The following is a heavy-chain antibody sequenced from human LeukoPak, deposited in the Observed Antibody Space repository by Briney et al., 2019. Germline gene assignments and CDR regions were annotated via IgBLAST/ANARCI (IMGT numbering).Heavy chain of an antibody. D-gene: IGHD6-19*01. CDR3: AKAAADPGYSSGWYYFDY. J-gene: IGHJ4*02. CDR1: GFTFDDYA. CDR2: ISWNSGSI. Sequence: GGSLRLSCAASGFTFDDYAMHWVRQAPGKGLEWVSGISWNSGSIVYADSVKGRFTTSRDNAKNSLYLQMNSLRAEDTALYYCAKAAADPGYSSGWYYFDYWGQGTLVTVSS. V-gene: IGHV3-9*01.